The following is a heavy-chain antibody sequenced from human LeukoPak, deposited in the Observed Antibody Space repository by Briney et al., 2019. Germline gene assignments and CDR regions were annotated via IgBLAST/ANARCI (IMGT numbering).Heavy chain of an antibody. V-gene: IGHV4-61*02. CDR2: IYTSGST. D-gene: IGHD4-17*01. CDR1: GGSVSSGSYY. Sequence: SETLSLTCTVSGGSVSSGSYYWRWIRQPAGKGLEWIGRIYTSGSTNYNPSLKSRVTISVDTSKNQFSLKLSSVTAADTAVYYCAIARYGDYVDYWGQGTLVTVSS. CDR3: AIARYGDYVDY. J-gene: IGHJ4*02.